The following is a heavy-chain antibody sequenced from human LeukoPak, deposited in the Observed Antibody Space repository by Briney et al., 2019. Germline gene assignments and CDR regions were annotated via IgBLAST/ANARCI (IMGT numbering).Heavy chain of an antibody. Sequence: GGSLRLSCAASGFTFSSYAMSWVRQAPGKGLEWVSAISGSGGSTYYADSVKGRFTISRDNAKNSLYLQMNSLRAEDTAVYYCARDRITDTAMVKFDYWGQGTLVTVSS. CDR2: ISGSGGST. CDR3: ARDRITDTAMVKFDY. D-gene: IGHD5-18*01. J-gene: IGHJ4*02. V-gene: IGHV3-23*01. CDR1: GFTFSSYA.